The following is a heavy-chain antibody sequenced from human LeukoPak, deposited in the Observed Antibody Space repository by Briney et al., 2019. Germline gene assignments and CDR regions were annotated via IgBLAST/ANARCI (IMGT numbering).Heavy chain of an antibody. J-gene: IGHJ6*02. CDR1: GFTFSSYA. D-gene: IGHD3-10*01. Sequence: PGGSLRLSCAASGFTFSSYAMSWVRQAPGKGLEWVSAISGSGGSTYYADSVKGRFTISRDNSKNTLYLQMNSLRAEDTAVYYCAKNSRDYGSGSYSFFGMDVWGQGTTVTVSS. CDR2: ISGSGGST. V-gene: IGHV3-23*01. CDR3: AKNSRDYGSGSYSFFGMDV.